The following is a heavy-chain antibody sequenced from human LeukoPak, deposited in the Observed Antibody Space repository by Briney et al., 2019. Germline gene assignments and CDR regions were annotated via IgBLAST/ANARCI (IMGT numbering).Heavy chain of an antibody. J-gene: IGHJ4*02. V-gene: IGHV3-21*01. Sequence: PGGSLRLSCAASGFTFSSYSMNWVRQAPGKGLEWVSSISSSSSYIYYADSVEGRFTISRDNAKNSLYLQMNSLRAEDTAVYYCARDLRYSYGYDDFDYWGQGTLVTVSS. CDR3: ARDLRYSYGYDDFDY. CDR2: ISSSSSYI. D-gene: IGHD5-18*01. CDR1: GFTFSSYS.